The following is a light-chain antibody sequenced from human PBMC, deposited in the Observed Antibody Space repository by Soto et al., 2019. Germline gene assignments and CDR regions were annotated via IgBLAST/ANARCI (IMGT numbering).Light chain of an antibody. CDR1: QSVSSSY. Sequence: IVLTQSPGTLSFSPRERATLSCSASQSVSSSYLAWYQLKPGQAPRLLIYGASSRATGIPDRFSGSGSGTDFTLTITRLEPEDFAVYYCQQYVSSPRTFGQGTKVDIK. J-gene: IGKJ1*01. V-gene: IGKV3-20*01. CDR3: QQYVSSPRT. CDR2: GAS.